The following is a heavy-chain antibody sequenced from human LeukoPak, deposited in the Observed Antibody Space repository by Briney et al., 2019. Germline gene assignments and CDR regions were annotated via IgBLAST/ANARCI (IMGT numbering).Heavy chain of an antibody. D-gene: IGHD3-22*01. CDR2: ISSSSSYI. V-gene: IGHV3-21*01. J-gene: IGHJ4*02. Sequence: GGSLRLSCAASGFTFSSYSMNWVRQAPGKGLEWVSSISSSSSYIYYADSVKGRFTISRDSAKNSLYLQMNSLRAEDTAVYYCAREGGYYDSSGYSDYWGQGTLVTVSS. CDR1: GFTFSSYS. CDR3: AREGGYYDSSGYSDY.